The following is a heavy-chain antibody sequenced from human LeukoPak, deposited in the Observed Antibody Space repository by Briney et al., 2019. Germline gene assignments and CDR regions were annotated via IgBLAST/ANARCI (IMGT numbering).Heavy chain of an antibody. D-gene: IGHD4-11*01. J-gene: IGHJ4*02. V-gene: IGHV3-23*01. Sequence: GGSLRLSCAASDFTFRSYAMSWVRQAPGKGLEWVSGISNSGDDTYYADSVTGRCTISRDNSKNTLDLQMKSRRASGTARYFCAKDTWASNYGFDYWGQGALVTVSS. CDR2: ISNSGDDT. CDR3: AKDTWASNYGFDY. CDR1: DFTFRSYA.